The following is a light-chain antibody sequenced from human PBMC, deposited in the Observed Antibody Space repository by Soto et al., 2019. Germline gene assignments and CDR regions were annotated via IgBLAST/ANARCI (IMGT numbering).Light chain of an antibody. Sequence: DIELTQSPSFVSASVGDRVTITCRASQGISSFLAWYQQKPGKAPNLLISAASTLRTGVPSRFSGSGSGTEFTLTISSLQPEDFATYYCQHLNTYPLTFGRGTKVEI. CDR1: QGISSF. V-gene: IGKV1-9*01. J-gene: IGKJ4*01. CDR2: AAS. CDR3: QHLNTYPLT.